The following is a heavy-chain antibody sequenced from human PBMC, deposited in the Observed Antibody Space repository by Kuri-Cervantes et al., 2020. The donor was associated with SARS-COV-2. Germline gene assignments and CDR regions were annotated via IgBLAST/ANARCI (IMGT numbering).Heavy chain of an antibody. J-gene: IGHJ4*02. Sequence: SGPTLVKPTETPTLAFTGSGLALSTSGMCVRWIRQPPGKALEWLALIDWDDDKYYSTSLKTRLTISKDTSKNQVVLTMTNMDPVDTATYYCARYKTYYYGSGSYPYHDYWGQGTLVTVSS. CDR2: IDWDDDK. D-gene: IGHD3-10*01. CDR1: GLALSTSGMC. V-gene: IGHV2-70*01. CDR3: ARYKTYYYGSGSYPYHDY.